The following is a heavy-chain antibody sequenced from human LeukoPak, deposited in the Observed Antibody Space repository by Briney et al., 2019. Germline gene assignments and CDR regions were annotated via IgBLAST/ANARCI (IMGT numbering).Heavy chain of an antibody. Sequence: PGGSLRLSCAASGFTFSSYAVSWVRQAPGKGLEWVSAISGSGGSTYYADSVKGRFTISRDNSKNTLYLQMNSLRAEDTAVYYCAKDVRDQVDFDYWGQGTLVTVSS. CDR2: ISGSGGST. CDR1: GFTFSSYA. J-gene: IGHJ4*02. CDR3: AKDVRDQVDFDY. V-gene: IGHV3-23*01. D-gene: IGHD2-2*01.